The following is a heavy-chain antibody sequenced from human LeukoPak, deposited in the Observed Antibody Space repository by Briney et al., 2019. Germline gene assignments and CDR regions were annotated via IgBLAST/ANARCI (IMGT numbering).Heavy chain of an antibody. CDR1: GGSISSGSYY. CDR3: AGEVRARDGYNYGGSDY. Sequence: KPSKTLSLTCTVSGGSISSGSYYWTWIRQPAGKGLEWIGRISATGSTNYNPSLKSRVTISIDTSKNQFSLKLSSVTAADTAVYYCAGEVRARDGYNYGGSDYWGQGTLVTVSS. J-gene: IGHJ4*02. CDR2: ISATGST. D-gene: IGHD5-24*01. V-gene: IGHV4-61*02.